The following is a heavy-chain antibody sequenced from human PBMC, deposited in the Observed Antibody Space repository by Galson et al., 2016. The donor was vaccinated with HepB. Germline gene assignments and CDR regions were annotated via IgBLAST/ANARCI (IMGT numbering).Heavy chain of an antibody. Sequence: SLRLSCADSGFTFSDSAIHWVRQASGKGLEWVGRIRSRANAHATAYAASLEGRFTVSRHDSNNTAYLHINSLRAEDTAIYYCTRVYTSSFDSWGQGTLVTVSS. V-gene: IGHV3-73*01. D-gene: IGHD6-6*01. CDR2: IRSRANAHAT. CDR3: TRVYTSSFDS. CDR1: GFTFSDSA. J-gene: IGHJ4*02.